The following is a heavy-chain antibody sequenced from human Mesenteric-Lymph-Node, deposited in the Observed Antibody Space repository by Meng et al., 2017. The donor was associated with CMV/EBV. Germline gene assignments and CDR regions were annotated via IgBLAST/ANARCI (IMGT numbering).Heavy chain of an antibody. V-gene: IGHV4-34*01. CDR2: INDSGST. D-gene: IGHD3-3*01. J-gene: IGHJ4*02. CDR1: VGSFSGYF. Sequence: YVGSFSGYFWSWLRQPPGKGLEWIGEINDSGSTNYNPSLKSRATISVDTSKNQFSLILNSVTAADTAVYYCARVHYDFYSGHTYSTDYWGQGTLVTVSS. CDR3: ARVHYDFYSGHTYSTDY.